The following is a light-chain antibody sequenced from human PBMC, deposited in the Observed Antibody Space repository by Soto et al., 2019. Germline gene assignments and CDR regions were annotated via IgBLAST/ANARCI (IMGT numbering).Light chain of an antibody. CDR1: QDVSND. CDR3: LQHTYIWT. V-gene: IGKV1-17*02. CDR2: GAS. J-gene: IGKJ1*01. Sequence: DIQMTQSPPSLSASVGDRVTITCRASQDVSNDLGWFQQKPGKAPKHLIFGASNLESGVPSRFSGTGSGTEFILTITNLQHEDFATYYCLQHTYIWTFGQGTKVDIK.